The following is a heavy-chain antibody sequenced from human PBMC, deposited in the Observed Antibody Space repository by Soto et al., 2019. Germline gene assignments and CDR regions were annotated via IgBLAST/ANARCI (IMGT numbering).Heavy chain of an antibody. V-gene: IGHV4-59*01. CDR3: ARGAADTAMVDS. Sequence: SETLSLTCTVSGGSIRSYYWTWIRQPPGKGLEWLGYIFYSGSTFYNPSLKSRVTISIHTSKSQFSLQLTSVTAADTAVYYCARGAADTAMVDSWGQGTMVTISS. D-gene: IGHD5-18*01. J-gene: IGHJ4*02. CDR1: GGSIRSYY. CDR2: IFYSGST.